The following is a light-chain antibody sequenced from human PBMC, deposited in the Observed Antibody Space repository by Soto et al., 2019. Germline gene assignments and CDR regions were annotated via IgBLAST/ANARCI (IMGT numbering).Light chain of an antibody. J-gene: IGKJ3*01. CDR1: QSIGST. Sequence: EIVLTQSPDTLSLSPGERAIFSCRTSQSIGSTLAWYQHKPGQAPRLLIYDASKRATGIPARFSGSGSGTDFPLTISRLEPEDFAVYFCQQRSKWPVTFGPGTTVDIK. CDR3: QQRSKWPVT. CDR2: DAS. V-gene: IGKV3-11*01.